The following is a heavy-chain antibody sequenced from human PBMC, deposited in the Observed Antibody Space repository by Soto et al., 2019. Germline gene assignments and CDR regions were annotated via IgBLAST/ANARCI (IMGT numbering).Heavy chain of an antibody. D-gene: IGHD3-9*01. V-gene: IGHV4-59*01. CDR2: VYDNGRP. CDR1: GGSISVYY. CDR3: ARGVGSSPPRY. J-gene: IGHJ4*02. Sequence: SETLSLTCTISGGSISVYYWSWIRQSPRQGLEWIGYVYDNGRPYYSPSLKSRVTISADTSKNQISLKLTSATAADTAVYYCARGVGSSPPRYWGRGTLVTVS.